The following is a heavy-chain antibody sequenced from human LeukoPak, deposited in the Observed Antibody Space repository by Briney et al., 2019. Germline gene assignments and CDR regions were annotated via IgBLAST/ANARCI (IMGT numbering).Heavy chain of an antibody. CDR2: IAYDGSRA. J-gene: IGHJ4*02. CDR1: GFTFGGYG. V-gene: IGHV3-33*01. D-gene: IGHD6-13*01. Sequence: GGSLRLSCAGSGFTFGGYGMHWFRQTPGKGLEWVAVIAYDGSRAFYADSVKGRFTISRDNSKNTMSVQMDDLRAEDTAVYYCTRYSNDHFDYWGQGTLVTVSS. CDR3: TRYSNDHFDY.